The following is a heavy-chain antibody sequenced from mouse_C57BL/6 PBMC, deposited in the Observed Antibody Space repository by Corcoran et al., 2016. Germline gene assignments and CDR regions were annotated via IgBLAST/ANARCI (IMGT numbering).Heavy chain of an antibody. D-gene: IGHD1-1*01. CDR1: GYTFTSYG. J-gene: IGHJ1*03. CDR3: ARWDYYGSYWYFDV. CDR2: IYPRSGNT. Sequence: QVQLQQSGAELARPGASVKLSCKASGYTFTSYGISWVKQRTGQGLEWIGEIYPRSGNTYYNEKFKGKATLTADKSSSTAYMELRSLTSEDSAVYFCARWDYYGSYWYFDVWGTGTTVTVSS. V-gene: IGHV1-81*01.